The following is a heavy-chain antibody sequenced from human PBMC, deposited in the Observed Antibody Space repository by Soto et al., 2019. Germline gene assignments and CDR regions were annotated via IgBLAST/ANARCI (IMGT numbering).Heavy chain of an antibody. CDR3: VKRRIAAAGPFDD. CDR1: GFTFSSYA. V-gene: IGHV3-64D*09. D-gene: IGHD6-13*01. Sequence: GGSLRLSCSASGFTFSSYAMHWVRQAPGKGLEYVSAISSNGGSTYYADSVKGRFTISRDNSKNTLYLQMSSLRAEDTAVYYCVKRRIAAAGPFDDWGQGTLVTVSS. CDR2: ISSNGGST. J-gene: IGHJ4*02.